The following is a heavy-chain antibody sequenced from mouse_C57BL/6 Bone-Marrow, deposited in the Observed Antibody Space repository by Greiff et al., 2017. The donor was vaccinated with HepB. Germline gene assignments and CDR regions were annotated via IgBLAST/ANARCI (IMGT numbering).Heavy chain of an antibody. J-gene: IGHJ4*01. Sequence: EVKLMESGPELVKPGASVKIPCKASGYTFTDYNMDWVKQSHGKSLEWIGDINPNNGGTIYNQKFKGKATLTVDKSSSTAYMELRSLTSEDTAVYYCARADYDRSKGYWGQGTSVTVSS. CDR1: GYTFTDYN. CDR3: ARADYDRSKGY. V-gene: IGHV1-18*01. D-gene: IGHD2-4*01. CDR2: INPNNGGT.